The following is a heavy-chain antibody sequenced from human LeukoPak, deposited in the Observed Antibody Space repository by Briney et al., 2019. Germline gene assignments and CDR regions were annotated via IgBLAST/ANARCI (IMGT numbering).Heavy chain of an antibody. V-gene: IGHV4-59*01. J-gene: IGHJ4*02. CDR3: ARNRVEFDY. CDR1: GGSISSYY. CDR2: IYYSGST. D-gene: IGHD3-3*01. Sequence: SETLSLTCTVSGGSISSYYWSWIRQPPGKGLEWIGYIYYSGSTNYNPSLKSRVTISVGTSKNQFSLKLSSVTAADTAVYYCARNRVEFDYWGQGTLVTVSS.